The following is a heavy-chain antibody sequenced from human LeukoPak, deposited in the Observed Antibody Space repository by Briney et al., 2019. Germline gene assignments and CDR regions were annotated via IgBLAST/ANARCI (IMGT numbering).Heavy chain of an antibody. CDR2: IYYSGST. J-gene: IGHJ3*02. Sequence: SWIRQHPGKGLEWIGYIYYSGSTYYNPSLKSRVTISVDTSKNQFSLKLSSVTAADTAVYYCARGTSGNTPIYRDAFDIWGQGTMVTVSS. D-gene: IGHD1-7*01. V-gene: IGHV4-31*02. CDR3: ARGTSGNTPIYRDAFDI.